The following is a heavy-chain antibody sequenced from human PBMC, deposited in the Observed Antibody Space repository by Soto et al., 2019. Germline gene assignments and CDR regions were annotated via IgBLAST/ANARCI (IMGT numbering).Heavy chain of an antibody. J-gene: IGHJ5*02. V-gene: IGHV3-30*18. CDR3: AKGSIVGATKDWFDP. CDR1: GFTFSSYG. CDR2: ISYDESSK. D-gene: IGHD1-26*01. Sequence: GGSLRLSCAASGFTFSSYGMYWVRQAPGKGLEWVAVISYDESSKYYADSVKGRLTISRDNSENTLYLQMNSLRAEDTAVYYCAKGSIVGATKDWFDPWGQGTLVTVSS.